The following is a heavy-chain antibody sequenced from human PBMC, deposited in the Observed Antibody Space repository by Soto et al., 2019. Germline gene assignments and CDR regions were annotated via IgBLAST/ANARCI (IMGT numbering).Heavy chain of an antibody. CDR3: ARDAPAEDY. Sequence: QVQLVQSGAEVKKPGASVKVSCKASGYTFTSYAISWVRQAPGQGLEWMGWISAYNGNTNYAQKLQGRVTMTTDTSTITPYMEMRRLRSDDTAVYYCARDAPAEDYWGQGTLVTFSS. J-gene: IGHJ4*02. CDR2: ISAYNGNT. CDR1: GYTFTSYA. V-gene: IGHV1-18*01.